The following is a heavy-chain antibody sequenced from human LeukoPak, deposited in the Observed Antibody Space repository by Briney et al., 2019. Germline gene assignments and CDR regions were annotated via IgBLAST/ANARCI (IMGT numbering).Heavy chain of an antibody. CDR3: TSEDQGGFDY. CDR1: GFNNVW. D-gene: IGHD1-26*01. V-gene: IGHV3-15*01. Sequence: PGGSLRLSCAAAGFNNVWMSWVRQAPVKGLEWVGRIKSKTEDETSDDAAPVKGGFTISRDDSKSTLYLQMNGLKTEDTAVYYCTSEDQGGFDYWGQGTLVTVSS. CDR2: IKSKTEDETS. J-gene: IGHJ4*02.